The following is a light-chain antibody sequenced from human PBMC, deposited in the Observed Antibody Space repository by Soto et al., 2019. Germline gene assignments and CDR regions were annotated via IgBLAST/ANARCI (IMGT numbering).Light chain of an antibody. CDR3: QQRRIWPLT. CDR2: DAS. J-gene: IGKJ1*01. V-gene: IGKV3-11*01. Sequence: EIALTQSPGTLSLSPGERATLSCRASSSVSVYLAWYQQKPGQAPRLLIYDASNRATGIPARFSGSGSGTDFTLTISSLEPEDFAVYYCQQRRIWPLTFGQGTKVEIE. CDR1: SSVSVY.